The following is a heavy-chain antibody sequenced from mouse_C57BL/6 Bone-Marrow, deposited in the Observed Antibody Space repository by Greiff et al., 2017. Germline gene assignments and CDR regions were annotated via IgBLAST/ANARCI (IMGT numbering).Heavy chain of an antibody. CDR3: ARSLWYPYYAMDY. CDR1: GFTFTDYY. CDR2: IRHTANCYTT. J-gene: IGHJ4*01. Sequence: EVQLVESGGGLVQPGGSLSLSCAASGFTFTDYYMSWVRQPPGQALDWLGFIRHTANCYTTESSASVKGRFTISRDNSQSILYHQMNALRAEDSATYYCARSLWYPYYAMDYWGQGTSVTVSS. V-gene: IGHV7-3*01. D-gene: IGHD2-1*01.